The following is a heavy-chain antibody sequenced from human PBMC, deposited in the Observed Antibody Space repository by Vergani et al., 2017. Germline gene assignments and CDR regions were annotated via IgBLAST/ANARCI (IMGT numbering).Heavy chain of an antibody. D-gene: IGHD5-18*01. CDR3: ARDEYSYGQYYFDY. V-gene: IGHV3-21*01. CDR2: ISSSSSYI. Sequence: EVQLVEPGGGLVKPGGSLRLSCAASGSTFSSYSMNWVRQAPGKGLEWVSSISSSSSYIYYADSVKGQFTISRDNAKNSLYLQMNSLRAENTAVYYCARDEYSYGQYYFDYWGQGTLVTVSS. J-gene: IGHJ4*02. CDR1: GSTFSSYS.